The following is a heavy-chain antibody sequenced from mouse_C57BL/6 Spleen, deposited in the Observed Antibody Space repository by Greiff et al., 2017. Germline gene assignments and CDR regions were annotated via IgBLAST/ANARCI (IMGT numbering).Heavy chain of an antibody. D-gene: IGHD3-2*02. CDR2: INPSTGGT. CDR1: GYSFTGYY. Sequence: VQLQQSGPELVKPGASVKISCTASGYSFTGYYMNWVKQSPEKSLEWIGEINPSTGGTTYNQKFKAKATLTVDKSSSTAYMQLKSLTSEDSGVYYCARAASSGYSWFAYRGQGAL. J-gene: IGHJ3*01. CDR3: ARAASSGYSWFAY. V-gene: IGHV1-42*01.